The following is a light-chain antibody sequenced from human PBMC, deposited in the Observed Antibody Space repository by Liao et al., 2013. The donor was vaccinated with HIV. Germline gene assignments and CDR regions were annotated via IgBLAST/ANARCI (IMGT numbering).Light chain of an antibody. V-gene: IGLV3-1*01. CDR3: QTWDSTSYV. CDR2: QDS. J-gene: IGLJ1*01. Sequence: SYELTQPPSVSVSPGQTASITCSGDKLGDKYACWYQQKPGQSPVLVIYQDSKRPSGIPERFSGSNSGNTATLTISGTQAIDEADYYCQTWDSTSYVFGTGTKVIVL. CDR1: KLGDKY.